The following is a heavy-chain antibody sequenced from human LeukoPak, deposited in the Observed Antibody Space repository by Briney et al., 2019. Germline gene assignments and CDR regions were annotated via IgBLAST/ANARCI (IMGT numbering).Heavy chain of an antibody. CDR1: GFTFSNAW. CDR2: IKSKTGGGTT. V-gene: IGHV3-15*01. J-gene: IGHJ4*02. D-gene: IGHD3-10*01. CDR3: TTDFLKLWTSDY. Sequence: GGSLRLFCAASGFTFSNAWMSWVRQAPGKGLEWVGRIKSKTGGGTTDYAAPVKGRFTISRDDSKNTLYLQMNSLKTEDTAVYYCTTDFLKLWTSDYWGQGTLVTVSS.